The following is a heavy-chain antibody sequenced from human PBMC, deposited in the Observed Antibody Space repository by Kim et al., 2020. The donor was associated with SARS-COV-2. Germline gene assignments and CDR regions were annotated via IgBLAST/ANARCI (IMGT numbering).Heavy chain of an antibody. CDR2: IYYSGST. J-gene: IGHJ5*02. CDR3: ARTDILTAWFDP. D-gene: IGHD3-9*01. V-gene: IGHV4-39*01. Sequence: SETLSLTCTVSGGSISSSSYYWGWIRQPPGKGLEWIGSIYYSGSTYYNPSLKSRVTISVDTSKNQFSLKLSSVTAADTAVYYCARTDILTAWFDPWGQGT. CDR1: GGSISSSSYY.